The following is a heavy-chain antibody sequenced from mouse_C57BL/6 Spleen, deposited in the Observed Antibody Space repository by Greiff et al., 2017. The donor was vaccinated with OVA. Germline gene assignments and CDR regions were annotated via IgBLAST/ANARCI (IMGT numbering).Heavy chain of an antibody. CDR2: INPNNGGT. J-gene: IGHJ1*03. D-gene: IGHD1-1*01. Sequence: VKPGASVKISCKASGYTFTDYYMNWVKQSHGKSLEWIGDINPNNGGTSYNQKFKGKATLTVDKSSSTAYMELRSLTSEDSAVYYCARWDYYGSSYDFDVWGTGTTVTVSS. CDR1: GYTFTDYY. CDR3: ARWDYYGSSYDFDV. V-gene: IGHV1-26*01.